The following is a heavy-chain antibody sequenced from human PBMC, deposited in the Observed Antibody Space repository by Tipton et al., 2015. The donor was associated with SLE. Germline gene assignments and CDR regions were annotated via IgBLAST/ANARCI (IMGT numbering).Heavy chain of an antibody. CDR3: ARDRSRGYGSFDD. D-gene: IGHD5-12*01. CDR1: GGSVSSVGYY. V-gene: IGHV4-31*03. Sequence: TLSLTCTVSGGSVSSVGYYWSWIRLQPGKGLEWIGYIYYIGSGSTSYNPSIKRRLTISVDTSKNQFSLKLSSVTAADTAVYYCARDRSRGYGSFDDWGQGTLVTVSS. J-gene: IGHJ4*02. CDR2: IYYIGSGST.